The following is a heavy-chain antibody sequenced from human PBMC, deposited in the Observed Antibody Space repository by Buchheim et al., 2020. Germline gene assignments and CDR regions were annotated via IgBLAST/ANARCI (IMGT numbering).Heavy chain of an antibody. CDR3: AKARGAAAASSFDY. V-gene: IGHV4-39*07. D-gene: IGHD2-15*01. J-gene: IGHJ4*02. Sequence: QVQLQESGSRLVKPSNTLSLTCTVSGGSFRSSGSFWAWIRQTPGKGLVWIGSTFYGGDTYYKPSLKSRVTISVDSYMSTLSLSLNSATAADTAVYYCAKARGAAAASSFDYWGQG. CDR1: GGSFRSSGSF. CDR2: TFYGGDT.